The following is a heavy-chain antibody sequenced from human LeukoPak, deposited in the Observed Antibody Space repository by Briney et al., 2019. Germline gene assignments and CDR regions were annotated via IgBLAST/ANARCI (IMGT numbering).Heavy chain of an antibody. V-gene: IGHV4-39*01. Sequence: PSETLSLTCTVSGDSIISNIYWWDWVRLPPGKGLEWIGATFYTGRTFYSPSLKSPVTISVDTSKHQFSLDLSSATAADTAVYYCARRRHNFDFYDVWGQGTRVTVSS. CDR3: ARRRHNFDFYDV. CDR2: TFYTGRT. D-gene: IGHD3/OR15-3a*01. J-gene: IGHJ3*01. CDR1: GDSIISNIYW.